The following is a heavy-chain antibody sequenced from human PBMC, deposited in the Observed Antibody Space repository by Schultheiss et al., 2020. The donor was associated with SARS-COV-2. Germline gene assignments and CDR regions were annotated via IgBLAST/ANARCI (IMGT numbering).Heavy chain of an antibody. V-gene: IGHV4-39*02. CDR1: GGSISSSSYY. CDR2: IYYSGST. J-gene: IGHJ4*02. D-gene: IGHD6-19*01. Sequence: SETLSLTCTVSGGSISSSSYYWGWIRQPPGKGLEWIGSIYYSGSTYYNPSLKSRVTISVDTSKNQFSLKLSSVTAADTAVYYCAREETGIAVAGTGYWGQGTLVTVSS. CDR3: AREETGIAVAGTGY.